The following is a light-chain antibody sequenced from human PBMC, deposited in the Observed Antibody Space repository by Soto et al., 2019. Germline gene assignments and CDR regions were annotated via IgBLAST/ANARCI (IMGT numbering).Light chain of an antibody. CDR2: DAS. V-gene: IGKV3-11*01. CDR1: QSVSSY. Sequence: EIVLTQSPGTLSLSPGKRATLSCRASQSVSSYLAWYQQKNGQAPRILIYDASNRDTGIPARFSGSGSGTEFTLTISRLQPDDFSTYYCQQYNSYSKTFGQGTKVDIK. CDR3: QQYNSYSKT. J-gene: IGKJ1*01.